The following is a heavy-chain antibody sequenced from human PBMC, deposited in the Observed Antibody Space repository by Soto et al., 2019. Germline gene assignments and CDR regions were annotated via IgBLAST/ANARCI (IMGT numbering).Heavy chain of an antibody. CDR2: IYYSGST. CDR1: GGSISSYY. CDR3: ARDQTGTTSPGNYFDY. V-gene: IGHV4-59*01. Sequence: SETLSLTCTVSGGSISSYYWSWIRQPPGKGLEWIGYIYYSGSTNYNPSLKSRVTISVDTSKNQFSLKLSSVTAADTAVYYCARDQTGTTSPGNYFDYWGQGTLVTVSS. J-gene: IGHJ4*02. D-gene: IGHD1-7*01.